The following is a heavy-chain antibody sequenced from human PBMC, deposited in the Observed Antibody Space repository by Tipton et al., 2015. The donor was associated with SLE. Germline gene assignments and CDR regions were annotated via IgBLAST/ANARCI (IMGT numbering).Heavy chain of an antibody. V-gene: IGHV3-21*03. CDR1: GFTFSSYS. CDR3: ARDPYYDYIWGSYRYSNFDY. J-gene: IGHJ4*02. Sequence: SLRLSCAASGFTFSSYSMSWVRQAPGKGLEWVSSISSSSSYIYYADSVKGRFTISRDNAKNSLYLQMNSLRAEDTAVYYCARDPYYDYIWGSYRYSNFDYWGQGTLVTVSS. CDR2: ISSSSSYI. D-gene: IGHD3-16*02.